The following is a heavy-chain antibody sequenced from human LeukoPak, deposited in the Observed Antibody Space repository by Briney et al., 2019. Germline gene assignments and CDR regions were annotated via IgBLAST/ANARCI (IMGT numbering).Heavy chain of an antibody. CDR1: GFTFSSYA. J-gene: IGHJ2*01. CDR2: ISDSGGNT. Sequence: GGSLRLSCAVSGFTFSSYAMSWVRQAPGKGLEWVSGISDSGGNTYYADSVKGRFTISRDNSKNTLYLQMNSLRAEDTAAHYCAKDLSSVSPRFFDLWGRGTLVTVSS. V-gene: IGHV3-23*01. D-gene: IGHD2/OR15-2a*01. CDR3: AKDLSSVSPRFFDL.